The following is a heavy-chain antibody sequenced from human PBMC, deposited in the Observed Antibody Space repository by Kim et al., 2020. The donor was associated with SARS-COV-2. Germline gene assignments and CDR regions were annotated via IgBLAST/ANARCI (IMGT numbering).Heavy chain of an antibody. V-gene: IGHV3-23*01. CDR1: GFTFSSYA. Sequence: GGSLRLSCAASGFTFSSYAMSWVRQAPGKGLEWVSDISGGGDGTYYADSVKGRFTISRDNSRKTVYLQMNSLRVEDTAVYYCARYGSARYGMDVWGQGTTVTVSS. D-gene: IGHD5-18*01. J-gene: IGHJ6*02. CDR3: ARYGSARYGMDV. CDR2: ISGGGDGT.